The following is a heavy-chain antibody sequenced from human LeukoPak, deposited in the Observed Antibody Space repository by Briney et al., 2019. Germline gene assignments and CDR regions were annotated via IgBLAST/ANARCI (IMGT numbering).Heavy chain of an antibody. J-gene: IGHJ4*02. CDR1: GFTFRSHA. V-gene: IGHV3-23*01. CDR2: IYENGGTT. D-gene: IGHD5-18*01. CDR3: ASPVDTAMAYAFDY. Sequence: GGSLRLSCVGSGFTFRSHAMSWVRQAPEKGLEFVSGIYENGGTTYYADSVKGRFSISRDNSKNTLYLQMNSLRAEDTAVYYCASPVDTAMAYAFDYWGQGTLVTVSS.